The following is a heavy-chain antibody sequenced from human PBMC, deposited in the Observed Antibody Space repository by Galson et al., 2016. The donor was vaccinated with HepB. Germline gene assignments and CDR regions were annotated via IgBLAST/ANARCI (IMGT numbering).Heavy chain of an antibody. CDR3: TRDYDLDY. CDR2: IRSKAYGGTT. V-gene: IGHV3-49*04. D-gene: IGHD5-12*01. Sequence: SLRLSRASSGFTFGDYPMTWVRQAPGKGLEWVGFIRSKAYGGTTEYAASVKGRFTISRDNSKNIAYLQMDSLKIEDTAVYYCTRDYDLDYWGPGTLVTVSS. J-gene: IGHJ4*02. CDR1: GFTFGDYP.